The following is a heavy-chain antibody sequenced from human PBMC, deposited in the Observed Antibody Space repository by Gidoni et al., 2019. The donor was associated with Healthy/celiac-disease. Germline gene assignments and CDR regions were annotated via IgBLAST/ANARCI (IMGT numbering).Heavy chain of an antibody. J-gene: IGHJ4*02. CDR3: ARGRQQLGYFDY. CDR2: INHSGST. D-gene: IGHD6-13*01. CDR1: GGSVSGYY. V-gene: IGHV4-34*01. Sequence: QVQLQQWGAGLLKPSETLSPTCAVYGGSVSGYYWSWIRQPPGKGLEWIREINHSGSTNYNPSLKSRVTRSVGTSKNQFSLKLSSVTAADTAVYYCARGRQQLGYFDYWGQGTLVTVSS.